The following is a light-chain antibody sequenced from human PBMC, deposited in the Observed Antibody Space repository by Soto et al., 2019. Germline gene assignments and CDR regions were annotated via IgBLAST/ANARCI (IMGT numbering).Light chain of an antibody. CDR1: SSDVGGYNY. CDR3: SSYVGGDFLV. Sequence: QSALTQPPSASGSPGQSVTISCTGTSSDVGGYNYVSWYQHHPGKVPKLMIYEVSKRPSGVPHRVSGSKSGNTASLTVSGLQPEDEADYYCSSYVGGDFLVFGGGNKLTVL. V-gene: IGLV2-8*01. J-gene: IGLJ3*02. CDR2: EVS.